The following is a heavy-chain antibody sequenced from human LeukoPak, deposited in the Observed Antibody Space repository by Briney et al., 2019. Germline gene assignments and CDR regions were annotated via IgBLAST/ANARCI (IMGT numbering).Heavy chain of an antibody. CDR3: TTGERRFDSSGYYPYYFDY. CDR1: GLSFSNAW. CDR2: IKSKADDGTI. J-gene: IGHJ4*01. V-gene: IGHV3-15*01. D-gene: IGHD3-22*01. Sequence: TGGSLRLSCAVSGLSFSNAWMSWVRQAAGKGLEWVSHIKSKADDGTIDYAAPVKDRFTISRDESKNTLYLQMNSLKTEDTAVYYCTTGERRFDSSGYYPYYFDYWGQGTLVTVSS.